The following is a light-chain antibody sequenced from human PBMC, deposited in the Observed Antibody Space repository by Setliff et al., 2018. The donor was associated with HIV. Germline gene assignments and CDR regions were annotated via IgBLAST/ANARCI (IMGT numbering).Light chain of an antibody. CDR1: NSDVGSYNL. J-gene: IGLJ2*01. V-gene: IGLV2-23*02. Sequence: QSALTQPASVSGSPGQSITISCTGTNSDVGSYNLVSWYQQHPGRAPKLMIYEVSKRPSGVSNRFSGSKSGNTASLTISGLQADDETDYYCCSYAGSAYVIFGGGTKSPS. CDR2: EVS. CDR3: CSYAGSAYVI.